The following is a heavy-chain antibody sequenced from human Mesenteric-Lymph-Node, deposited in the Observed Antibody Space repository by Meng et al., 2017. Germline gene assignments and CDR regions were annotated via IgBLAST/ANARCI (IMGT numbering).Heavy chain of an antibody. D-gene: IGHD1-26*01. CDR1: GYTFTGYY. V-gene: IGHV1-2*06. Sequence: QVQLVKSGAEVKKPGASVKVSCKASGYTFTGYYMHWVRQAPGQGLEWMGRINPNSGGTNYAQKLQGRVTMTTDTSTSTAYMELRSLRSDDTAVYYCARSTIEPAGSYDYWGQGTLVTVSS. CDR3: ARSTIEPAGSYDY. J-gene: IGHJ4*02. CDR2: INPNSGGT.